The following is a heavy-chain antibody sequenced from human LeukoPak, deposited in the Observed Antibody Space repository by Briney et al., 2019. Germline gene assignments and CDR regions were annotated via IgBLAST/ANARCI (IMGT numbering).Heavy chain of an antibody. Sequence: GGSLRLSCAASGFTFSSYGMHWVRQAPGKGLEWVAFIRYDGSNKYYADSVKGRFTISRDNSKNTLYLQMNSLRAEDTAVYYCARDLRDIVVVPAATTTITYYYYYMDVWGKGTTVTISS. CDR1: GFTFSSYG. CDR3: ARDLRDIVVVPAATTTITYYYYYMDV. V-gene: IGHV3-30*02. J-gene: IGHJ6*03. CDR2: IRYDGSNK. D-gene: IGHD2-2*01.